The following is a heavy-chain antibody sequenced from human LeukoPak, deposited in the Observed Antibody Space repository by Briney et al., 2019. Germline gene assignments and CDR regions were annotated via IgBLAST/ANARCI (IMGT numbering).Heavy chain of an antibody. Sequence: PSETLSLTCTASGGSISSYYWSWIRQPPGKGLEWLGYIYYSGSTNYNPSLKSRVTISVDTSKNQFSLKLSSVTAADTAVYYCASSRIQLWRFPDDAFDIWGQGTMVTVSS. V-gene: IGHV4-59*01. CDR1: GGSISSYY. CDR3: ASSRIQLWRFPDDAFDI. D-gene: IGHD5-18*01. J-gene: IGHJ3*02. CDR2: IYYSGST.